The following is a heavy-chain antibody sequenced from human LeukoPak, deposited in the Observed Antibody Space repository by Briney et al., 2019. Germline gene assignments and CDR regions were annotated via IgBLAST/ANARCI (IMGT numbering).Heavy chain of an antibody. V-gene: IGHV1-69*06. Sequence: SVKVSCKASGYTFTSYGISWVRQAPGQGLEWMGGIILIFGTANYAQKFQGRVTITADKSTSTAYMELSSLRSEDTAVYYCARDRGYSYGNYRGNWFDPWGQGTLVTVSS. D-gene: IGHD5-18*01. CDR3: ARDRGYSYGNYRGNWFDP. CDR2: IILIFGTA. J-gene: IGHJ5*02. CDR1: GYTFTSYG.